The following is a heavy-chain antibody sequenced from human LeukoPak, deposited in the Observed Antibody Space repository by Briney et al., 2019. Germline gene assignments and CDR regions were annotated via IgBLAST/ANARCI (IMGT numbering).Heavy chain of an antibody. V-gene: IGHV3-30*04. CDR1: GFTFSSYA. Sequence: PGRSLRLSCAASGFTFSSYAMHWVRQAPGKGLEWVAVISYDGSNKYYADSVKGRLTISRDNSKNTLYLQMNSLRAEDTAVYYSARDFAPDIVVVPAGGFDYWGQGTLVTVSS. CDR2: ISYDGSNK. CDR3: ARDFAPDIVVVPAGGFDY. D-gene: IGHD2-2*01. J-gene: IGHJ4*02.